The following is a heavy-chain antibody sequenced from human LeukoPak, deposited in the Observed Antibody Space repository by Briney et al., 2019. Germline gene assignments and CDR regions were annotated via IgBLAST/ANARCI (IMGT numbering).Heavy chain of an antibody. D-gene: IGHD6-19*01. CDR1: GYTFTSYG. CDR3: ARESGYSSGWYRGLVDY. Sequence: ASVKVSCKASGYTFTSYGISWVRRAPGQGLEWMGWISAYNGNTNYAQKLQGRVTMTTDTSTSTAYMELRSLRSDDTAVYYCARESGYSSGWYRGLVDYWGQGTLVTVSS. V-gene: IGHV1-18*01. CDR2: ISAYNGNT. J-gene: IGHJ4*02.